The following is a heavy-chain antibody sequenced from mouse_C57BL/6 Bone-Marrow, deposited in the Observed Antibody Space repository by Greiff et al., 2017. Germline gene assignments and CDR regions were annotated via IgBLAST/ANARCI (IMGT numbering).Heavy chain of an antibody. D-gene: IGHD1-1*01. J-gene: IGHJ1*03. CDR2: IDPSDSYT. Sequence: QVQLQQPGAELVMPGASVKLSCKASGYTFTSYWMHWVKQRPGQGLEWIGEIDPSDSYTNYNQKFKGKSTLTVDKSSSTAYMQLSSLTSEDSAVYYCAVTTVVDHWYFDVWGTGTTVTVSS. CDR1: GYTFTSYW. CDR3: AVTTVVDHWYFDV. V-gene: IGHV1-69*01.